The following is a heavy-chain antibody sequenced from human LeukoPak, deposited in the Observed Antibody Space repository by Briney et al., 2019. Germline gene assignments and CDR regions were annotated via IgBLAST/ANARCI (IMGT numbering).Heavy chain of an antibody. CDR3: WRGRLAWGGYYYHTDL. Sequence: SETLSLTRAVYGGSLSGYYWSCIRQPPGERVECGGEVKHSGGTNYTPPLKTRVNISLHVPKQQLPQTRSCVTSADTAVYYCWRGRLAWGGYYYHTDLWGKGTTVPVSS. J-gene: IGHJ6*03. CDR2: VKHSGGT. CDR1: GGSLSGYY. D-gene: IGHD3-3*02. V-gene: IGHV4-34*01.